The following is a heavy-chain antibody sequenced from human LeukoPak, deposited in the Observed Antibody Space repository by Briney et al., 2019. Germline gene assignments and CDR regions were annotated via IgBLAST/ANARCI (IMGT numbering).Heavy chain of an antibody. CDR1: GYTFTGYY. V-gene: IGHV1-18*04. CDR2: ISAYNGNT. D-gene: IGHD2-21*01. J-gene: IGHJ4*02. Sequence: GASVKVSCKASGYTFTGYYMHWVRQAPGQGLEWMGWISAYNGNTNYAQKLQGRVTMTTDTSTSTAYMELRSLRSDDTAVYCARSSSVTIPGYYFDYWGQGTLVTVSS. CDR3: ARSSSVTIPGYYFDY.